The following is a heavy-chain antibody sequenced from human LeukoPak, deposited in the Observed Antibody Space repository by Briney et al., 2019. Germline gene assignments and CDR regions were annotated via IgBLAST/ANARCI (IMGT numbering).Heavy chain of an antibody. J-gene: IGHJ4*02. CDR3: ATGGYDILTGPIDY. Sequence: ASVKVSCKVSGYTLTELSMHWVRQAPGKGLEWMGGFDPEDGETIYAQKSQGRVTMTEDTSTDTAYVELSSLRSEDTAVYYCATGGYDILTGPIDYWGQGTLVTVSS. V-gene: IGHV1-24*01. CDR1: GYTLTELS. CDR2: FDPEDGET. D-gene: IGHD3-9*01.